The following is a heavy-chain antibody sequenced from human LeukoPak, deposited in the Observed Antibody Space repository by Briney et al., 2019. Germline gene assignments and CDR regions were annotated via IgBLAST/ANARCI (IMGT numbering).Heavy chain of an antibody. CDR2: ISSNGGST. D-gene: IGHD3-10*01. CDR3: ARNYYGSGSYGAEYFQH. Sequence: GGSLRLSCAASGFTFSSYAMHWVRQAPGKGLEYVSAISSNGGSTYYANSVKGRFTISRDNSKNTLYLQMGSLRAEDMAVYYCARNYYGSGSYGAEYFQHWGQATLVTVSS. V-gene: IGHV3-64*01. J-gene: IGHJ1*01. CDR1: GFTFSSYA.